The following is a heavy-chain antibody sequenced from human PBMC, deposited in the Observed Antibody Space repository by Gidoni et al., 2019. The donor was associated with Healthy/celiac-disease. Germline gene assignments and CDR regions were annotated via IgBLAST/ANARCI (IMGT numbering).Heavy chain of an antibody. CDR1: GFTFSSYG. J-gene: IGHJ4*02. D-gene: IGHD6-19*01. CDR2: ISYDGSNK. Sequence: QVQLVESGGGVVQPGRSLRLSCAASGFTFSSYGMHWGRQDPGKGLECGAVISYDGSNKYYADSVKGRFTISRDNSKNTLYLQMNSLRAEDTAVYYCAKAGPDSSGWYFGYWGQGTLVTVSS. CDR3: AKAGPDSSGWYFGY. V-gene: IGHV3-30*18.